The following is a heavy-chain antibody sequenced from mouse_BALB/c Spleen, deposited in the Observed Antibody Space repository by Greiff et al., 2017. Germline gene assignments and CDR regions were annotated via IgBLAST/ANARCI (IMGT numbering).Heavy chain of an antibody. CDR1: GYNFTSYW. Sequence: QVQLQQPGAELVKPGTSVKLSCKASGYNFTSYWINWVKLRPGQGLEWIGDIYPGSGSTNYNEKFKSKATLTVDTSSSTAYMQLSSLASEDSALYYCARYHYYTMDYWGQGTSVTVSS. CDR3: ARYHYYTMDY. CDR2: IYPGSGST. V-gene: IGHV1-55*01. J-gene: IGHJ4*01.